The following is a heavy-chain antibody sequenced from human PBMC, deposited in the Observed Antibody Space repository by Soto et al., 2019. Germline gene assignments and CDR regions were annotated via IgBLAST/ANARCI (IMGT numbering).Heavy chain of an antibody. CDR1: GFTFSSYA. CDR3: AKDIYDSSGYYPHYYYYYGMDV. V-gene: IGHV3-23*01. CDR2: ISGSGGST. Sequence: GGSLRLSCAASGFTFSSYAMSWVRQAPGKGLEWASAISGSGGSTYYADSVKGRFTISRDNSKNTLYLQMNSLRAEDTAVYYCAKDIYDSSGYYPHYYYYYGMDVWGQGTTVTVSS. D-gene: IGHD3-22*01. J-gene: IGHJ6*02.